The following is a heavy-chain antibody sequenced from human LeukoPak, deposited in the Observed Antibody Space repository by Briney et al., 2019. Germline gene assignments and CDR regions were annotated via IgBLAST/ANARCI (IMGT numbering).Heavy chain of an antibody. CDR2: ISSSSSTI. J-gene: IGHJ6*02. CDR1: GFTFSSYS. CDR3: ARAYTGDGYNWGYGMDV. V-gene: IGHV3-48*01. D-gene: IGHD5-24*01. Sequence: GGSLRLSCAASGFTFSSYSMNWVRQAPGKGLEWVSYISSSSSTIYYADSVKGRFTISRDNAKNTLYLQMNSLRAEDTAVYYCARAYTGDGYNWGYGMDVWGQGTTVTVSS.